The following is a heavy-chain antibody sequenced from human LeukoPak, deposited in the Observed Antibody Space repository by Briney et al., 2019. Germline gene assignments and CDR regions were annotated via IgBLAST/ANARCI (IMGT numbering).Heavy chain of an antibody. V-gene: IGHV4-4*09. Sequence: SETLSLTCTVSGGSISSYYWSWIRQPPGKGLEWIGYIYTSGSTNYNPSLKSRVTISVDTSKNQFSLKLSCVTAADTAVYYCARDVEGNMIQGFDPWGQGTLVTVSS. CDR1: GGSISSYY. J-gene: IGHJ5*02. CDR3: ARDVEGNMIQGFDP. D-gene: IGHD3-16*01. CDR2: IYTSGST.